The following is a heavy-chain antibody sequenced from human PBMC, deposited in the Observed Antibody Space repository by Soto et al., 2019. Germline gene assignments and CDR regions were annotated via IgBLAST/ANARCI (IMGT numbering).Heavy chain of an antibody. D-gene: IGHD4-17*01. CDR3: ARDSGYGDPFDY. CDR2: IYNSGTT. V-gene: IGHV4-30-4*01. CDR1: GSSISNGDYY. Sequence: SETLSLTSTVPGSSISNGDYYCSWIRQPPGRGLEWIVNIYNSGTTYYNPSLKSRVIISVDTSKNQFFLKLNSVTAADTAVYYCARDSGYGDPFDYWGQGTLVS. J-gene: IGHJ4*02.